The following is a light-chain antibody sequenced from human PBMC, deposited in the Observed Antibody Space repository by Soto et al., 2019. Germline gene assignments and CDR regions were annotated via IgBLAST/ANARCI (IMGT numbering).Light chain of an antibody. CDR2: GAS. CDR3: QQDHYWPYI. CDR1: QSVSTN. J-gene: IGKJ2*01. V-gene: IGKV3-15*01. Sequence: EIVMTQSPVTLSVSPGERATLSCWASQSVSTNLAWYQQKPGQAPRLLIYGASNRATGIPARFSGSGSGTEFTLTISSLQSEDFAVYYCQQDHYWPYIFGQGTKLEIK.